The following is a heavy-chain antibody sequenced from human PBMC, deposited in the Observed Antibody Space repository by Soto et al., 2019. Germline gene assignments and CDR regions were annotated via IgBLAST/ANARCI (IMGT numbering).Heavy chain of an antibody. CDR2: IDPSDSYT. CDR3: ARQAQYSSGWHDY. D-gene: IGHD6-19*01. J-gene: IGHJ4*02. CDR1: GYSFTSYW. V-gene: IGHV5-10-1*01. Sequence: GESLKISCKGSGYSFTSYWISWVRQMPGKGLEWMGRIDPSDSYTNYSPSFQGRVTISADKSISTAYLQWSSLKASDTAMYYCARQAQYSSGWHDYWGQGTLVTVSS.